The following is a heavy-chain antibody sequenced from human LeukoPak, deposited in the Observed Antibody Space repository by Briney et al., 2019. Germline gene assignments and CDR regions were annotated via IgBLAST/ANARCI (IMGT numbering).Heavy chain of an antibody. J-gene: IGHJ4*02. V-gene: IGHV3-30*02. CDR2: IRYDGSNK. Sequence: GGSLRLSCAASGFTFSSYEMNWVRQAPGKGLEWVAFIRYDGSNKYYADSVKGRFTISRDNSKNTLYLQMNSLRAEDTAVYYCAKDSGLEWLRFFDYWGQGTLVTVSS. CDR1: GFTFSSYE. D-gene: IGHD5-12*01. CDR3: AKDSGLEWLRFFDY.